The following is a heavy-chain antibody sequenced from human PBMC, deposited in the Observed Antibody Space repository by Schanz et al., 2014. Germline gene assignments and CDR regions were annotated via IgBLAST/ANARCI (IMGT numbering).Heavy chain of an antibody. D-gene: IGHD4-17*01. J-gene: IGHJ4*02. CDR3: VRDTDYHFDY. Sequence: EVQLVESGGGLIQPGGSLRLSCAVSGFTVSSNYMSWVRQAPGKGLEWVSTVYMSAASTRYADSVKGRFTISRDNAKNTLYLQMNSLRAEDTAVYYCVRDTDYHFDYWGQGTLVTVSS. V-gene: IGHV3-53*01. CDR2: VYMSAAST. CDR1: GFTVSSNY.